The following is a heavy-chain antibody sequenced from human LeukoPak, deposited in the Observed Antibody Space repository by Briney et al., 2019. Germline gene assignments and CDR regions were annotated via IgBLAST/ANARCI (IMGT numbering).Heavy chain of an antibody. CDR3: ARDGHYDILTGYFILFDY. CDR2: NIPIFGTA. D-gene: IGHD3-9*01. V-gene: IGHV1-69*06. Sequence: ASVKVSCKASGGTFSSYAISWVRQAPGQGLEWMGGNIPIFGTANYAQKFQGRVTITADKSTSTAYMELSSLRSDDTAVYYCARDGHYDILTGYFILFDYWGQGTLVTVSS. CDR1: GGTFSSYA. J-gene: IGHJ4*02.